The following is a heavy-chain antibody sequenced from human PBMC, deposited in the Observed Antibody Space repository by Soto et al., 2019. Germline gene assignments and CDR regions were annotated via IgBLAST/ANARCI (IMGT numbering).Heavy chain of an antibody. CDR3: ARTYYDILTGYYTFDY. CDR1: GFSLSTSGVG. CDR2: IYWDDDK. V-gene: IGHV2-5*02. D-gene: IGHD3-9*01. J-gene: IGHJ4*02. Sequence: QITLKESGPTLVKPTQTLTLTCTFSGFSLSTSGVGVGWIRQPPGKALEWLALIYWDDDKRYSPSLKSRLTITKDTSKNQVVLTITNMDPVDTATYYCARTYYDILTGYYTFDYWGQGTLVTVSS.